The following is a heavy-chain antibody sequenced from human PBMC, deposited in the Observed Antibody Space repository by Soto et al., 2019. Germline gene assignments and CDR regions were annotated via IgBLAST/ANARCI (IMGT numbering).Heavy chain of an antibody. J-gene: IGHJ4*02. CDR2: ISGSGGST. V-gene: IGHV3-23*04. CDR3: AKDRRYYDSSGYYSIFDY. Sequence: EVQLVESGGVVVQPGGSLRLSCAASGFTFSSYAMSWVRQAPGKGLEWVSAISGSGGSTYYADSVKGRFTISRDNSKNTLYLQMNSLRAEDTAVYYCAKDRRYYDSSGYYSIFDYWGQGTLVTVSS. CDR1: GFTFSSYA. D-gene: IGHD3-22*01.